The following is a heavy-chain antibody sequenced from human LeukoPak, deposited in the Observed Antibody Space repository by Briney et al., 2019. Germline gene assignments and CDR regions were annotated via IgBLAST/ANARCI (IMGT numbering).Heavy chain of an antibody. J-gene: IGHJ4*02. CDR2: ISAYNGNT. Sequence: ASVKVSCKASGYTFTSYGISWVRQAPGQGLEWRGWISAYNGNTNYVQKLQGRVTMTTDTSTSTAYMELRSLRSDDTAVYYCAREWEDCSGGSCYPEFDYWGQGTLVTVSS. V-gene: IGHV1-18*01. CDR1: GYTFTSYG. CDR3: AREWEDCSGGSCYPEFDY. D-gene: IGHD2-15*01.